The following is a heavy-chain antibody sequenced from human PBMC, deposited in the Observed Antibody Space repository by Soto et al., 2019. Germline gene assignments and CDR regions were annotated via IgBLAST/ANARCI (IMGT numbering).Heavy chain of an antibody. V-gene: IGHV3-9*01. D-gene: IGHD1-20*01. CDR3: AKDIGYNWNFDY. J-gene: IGHJ4*02. Sequence: EVQLVESGGGLVQPGRSLRLSCAAPGFPFDDYAMHWVRQAPGKGLEWVSGISWNGGSMGYADSVKGRFTISRDNAKNSLYLEMNSLRAEDTALYYCAKDIGYNWNFDYWGQGTLVTVSS. CDR2: ISWNGGSM. CDR1: GFPFDDYA.